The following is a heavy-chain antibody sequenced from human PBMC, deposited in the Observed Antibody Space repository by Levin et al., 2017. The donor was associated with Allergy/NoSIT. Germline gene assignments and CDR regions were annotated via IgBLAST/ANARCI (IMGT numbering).Heavy chain of an antibody. Sequence: HPGGSLRLSCVASGFTFSNSGMHWVRQAPGKGLEWVTVISYDGNDKYYVDSVRGRFTISRDNSKNTLHLEMKSLRVEDTAVYYCAKAGFWSGSEYYGMDVWGQGTTVTVSS. D-gene: IGHD3-3*01. CDR1: GFTFSNSG. CDR3: AKAGFWSGSEYYGMDV. J-gene: IGHJ6*02. CDR2: ISYDGNDK. V-gene: IGHV3-30*18.